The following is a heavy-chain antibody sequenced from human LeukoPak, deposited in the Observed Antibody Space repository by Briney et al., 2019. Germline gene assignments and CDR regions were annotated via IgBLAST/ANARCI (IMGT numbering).Heavy chain of an antibody. CDR1: GGSFSGYY. J-gene: IGHJ4*02. Sequence: SETLSLTCAVYGGSFSGYYWSWIRQPPGKGLEWIGEINHSGSTNYNPSLESRVTISVDTSKNQFSLKLSSVTAADTAVYYCARVKSSNNYDILTGYYNRRYYFDYWGQGTLVTVSS. V-gene: IGHV4-34*01. CDR3: ARVKSSNNYDILTGYYNRRYYFDY. D-gene: IGHD3-9*01. CDR2: INHSGST.